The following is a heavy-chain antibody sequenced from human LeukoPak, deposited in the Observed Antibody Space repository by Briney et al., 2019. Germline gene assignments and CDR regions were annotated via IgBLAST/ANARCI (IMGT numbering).Heavy chain of an antibody. CDR1: GFTVRTSY. CDR2: IYSGGAT. CDR3: ARGGETATGPFDY. V-gene: IGHV3-53*01. J-gene: IGHJ4*02. D-gene: IGHD5-24*01. Sequence: GGSLRLSCAASGFTVRTSYMSWARQAPGKGLEWVSVIYSGGATHYADSVKGRFTISRDNSKNTLYFQRNSLRVEDTAVYYCARGGETATGPFDYWGQGTLVTVSS.